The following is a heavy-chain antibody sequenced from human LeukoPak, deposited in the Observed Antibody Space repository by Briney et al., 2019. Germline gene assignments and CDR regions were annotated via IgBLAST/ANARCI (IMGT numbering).Heavy chain of an antibody. CDR2: LSSRSRYI. Sequence: PGGSLRLSCAASGFTFSNYTMTWVRQAPGKGLEWVSSLSSRSRYIYYADSLKGRFTISRDNAKNSLYLQMNSLRAEDTAVYYCARVLRYDNSGLDSFDIWGQGTMVTVSS. V-gene: IGHV3-21*01. J-gene: IGHJ3*02. CDR3: ARVLRYDNSGLDSFDI. D-gene: IGHD3-22*01. CDR1: GFTFSNYT.